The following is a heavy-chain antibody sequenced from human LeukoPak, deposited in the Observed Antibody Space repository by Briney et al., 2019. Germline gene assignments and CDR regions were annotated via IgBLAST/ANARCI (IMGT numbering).Heavy chain of an antibody. V-gene: IGHV3-53*01. D-gene: IGHD3-10*01. CDR2: IFSGGST. J-gene: IGHJ6*03. CDR3: ARSLGDSGILYYYMDV. CDR1: EFTVSDSY. Sequence: GGSLRLSCAASEFTVSDSYMSWVRQAPGKGLQWVSVIFSGGSTYYADSVKGRFTLSRDNSKNTLHLQMNSLRAEDTAVYYCARSLGDSGILYYYMDVWGEGTTVTVSS.